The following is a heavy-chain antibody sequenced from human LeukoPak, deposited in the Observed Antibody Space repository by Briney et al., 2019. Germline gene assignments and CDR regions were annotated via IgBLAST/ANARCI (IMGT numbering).Heavy chain of an antibody. V-gene: IGHV3-21*01. CDR1: GLTFSNYW. D-gene: IGHD3-16*02. Sequence: GGSLRLSCAASGLTFSNYWMDWVRQAPGKGLEWVSSISSSSSYIYYADSVKGRFTISRDNAKNSLYLQMNSLRAEDTAVYYCARETQSSTYYDYVWGSYRPIDYWGQGTLVTVSS. CDR2: ISSSSSYI. J-gene: IGHJ4*02. CDR3: ARETQSSTYYDYVWGSYRPIDY.